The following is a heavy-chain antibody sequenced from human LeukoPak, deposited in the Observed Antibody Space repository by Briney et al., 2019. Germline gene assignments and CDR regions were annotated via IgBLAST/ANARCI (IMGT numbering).Heavy chain of an antibody. Sequence: ASVKVSCKASGYTFTGYYMHWVRQAPGQGLEWMGWINPNSGGTNYAQKFQGRVTMTRDTSISTAYMELSRLRSDDTAVYYCARGYVLRFLEIQRYFDYWGQGTLVTVSS. J-gene: IGHJ4*02. V-gene: IGHV1-2*02. CDR3: ARGYVLRFLEIQRYFDY. CDR1: GYTFTGYY. D-gene: IGHD3-3*01. CDR2: INPNSGGT.